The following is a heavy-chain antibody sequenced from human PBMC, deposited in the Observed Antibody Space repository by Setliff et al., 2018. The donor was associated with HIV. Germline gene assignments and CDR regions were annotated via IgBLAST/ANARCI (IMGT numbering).Heavy chain of an antibody. J-gene: IGHJ3*02. CDR1: RGSISRYY. D-gene: IGHD4-17*01. CDR3: ARDRPLSTVDMLGAFDR. CDR2: IYYTGTT. V-gene: IGHV4-59*01. Sequence: PSETLSLTCTVSRGSISRYYWSRIRQPPGKGLEWIGYIYYTGTTKYNPSLKSRVTMSVDTSKNQLSLKLSSLTAADTAVYYCARDRPLSTVDMLGAFDRWGQGTMVTVSS.